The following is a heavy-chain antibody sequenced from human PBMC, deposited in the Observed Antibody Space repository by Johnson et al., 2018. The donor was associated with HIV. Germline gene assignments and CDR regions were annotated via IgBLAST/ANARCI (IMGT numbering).Heavy chain of an antibody. CDR1: GFTFSTYD. CDR2: ISYDGSNK. V-gene: IGHV3-30*03. D-gene: IGHD3-10*01. J-gene: IGHJ3*02. CDR3: ARSPGEADAFDI. Sequence: QMQLVESGGGVVQPGRSLRLSCAASGFTFSTYDMHWVRQAPGKGLEWVAIISYDGSNKYYADSVKGRFTISRDNSKNTLYLQMNSLRAEDTAMYYCARSPGEADAFDIWGQGTMVTVSS.